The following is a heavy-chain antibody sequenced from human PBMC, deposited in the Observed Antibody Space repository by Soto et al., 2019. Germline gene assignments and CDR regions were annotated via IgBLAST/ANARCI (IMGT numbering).Heavy chain of an antibody. CDR2: IYYSGST. CDR3: ARQSSLIVGATTGYYGMDV. Sequence: PSETLSLTCTVSGGSMSSYYWSWIRQPPGKGLEWIGCIYYSGSTKNNPSLKSRVTISVDTSKNQFSLKLSSVTAADTAVYYCARQSSLIVGATTGYYGMDVWGQGTTVTVSS. CDR1: GGSMSSYY. V-gene: IGHV4-59*08. J-gene: IGHJ6*02. D-gene: IGHD1-26*01.